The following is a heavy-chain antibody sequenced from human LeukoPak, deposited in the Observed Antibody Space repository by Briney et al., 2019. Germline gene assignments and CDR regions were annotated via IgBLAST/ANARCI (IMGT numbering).Heavy chain of an antibody. D-gene: IGHD3-16*02. CDR1: GDPIIDYY. Sequence: SETLSLICAVSGDPIIDYYWSWIRQPPGKGLEWIAYIYYHGTTSYNPSLKSRVTISLDTSKNQFSLILTSVTATDTAVYYCARAMTSRSRIFDSWGQGSLVTVSS. CDR2: IYYHGTT. J-gene: IGHJ4*02. V-gene: IGHV4-59*01. CDR3: ARAMTSRSRIFDS.